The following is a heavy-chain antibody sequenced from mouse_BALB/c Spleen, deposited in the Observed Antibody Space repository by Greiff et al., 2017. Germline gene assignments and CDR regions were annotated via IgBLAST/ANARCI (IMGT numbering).Heavy chain of an antibody. CDR2: ISYSGST. J-gene: IGHJ4*01. V-gene: IGHV3-2*02. D-gene: IGHD3-1*01. Sequence: EVKLVESGPGLVKPSQSLSLTCTVTGYSITSDYAWNWIRQFPGNKLEWMGYISYSGSTSYNPSLKSRISITRDTSKNQFFLQLNSVTTEDTATYYCARTARATLYYAMDYWGQGTSVTVSS. CDR1: GYSITSDYA. CDR3: ARTARATLYYAMDY.